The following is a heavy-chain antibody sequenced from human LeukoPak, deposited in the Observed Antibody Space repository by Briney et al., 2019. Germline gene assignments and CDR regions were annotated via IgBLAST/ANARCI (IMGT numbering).Heavy chain of an antibody. CDR2: ISSSSSYI. Sequence: GGSLRLSCAASGFTFSSYSMNWVRQAPGKGLEWVSYISSSSSYIYYADSVKGRLTISRDNSKNTLYLQMNSLRAEDTAVYYCAKDPWELLNYYYYYMDVWGKGTTVTVSS. D-gene: IGHD1-26*01. J-gene: IGHJ6*03. V-gene: IGHV3-21*05. CDR1: GFTFSSYS. CDR3: AKDPWELLNYYYYYMDV.